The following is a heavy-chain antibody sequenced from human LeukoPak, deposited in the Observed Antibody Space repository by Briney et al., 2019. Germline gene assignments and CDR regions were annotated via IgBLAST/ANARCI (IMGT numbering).Heavy chain of an antibody. V-gene: IGHV3-7*01. CDR3: ARLHVRGQDLFDY. CDR1: GFTFSSYW. D-gene: IGHD3-10*01. Sequence: GGSLRLSCAASGFTFSSYWMSWVRQAPGKGLEWVANIKQDGSEKYYVDSVKGRFTISRDNAKNSLYLQMNSLRAEDTAVYYCARLHVRGQDLFDYWGQGTLVTVSS. CDR2: IKQDGSEK. J-gene: IGHJ4*02.